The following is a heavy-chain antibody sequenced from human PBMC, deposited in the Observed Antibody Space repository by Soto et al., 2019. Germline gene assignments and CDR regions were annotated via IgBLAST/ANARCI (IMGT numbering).Heavy chain of an antibody. CDR2: ISGSGGST. CDR3: AKDMYYYDSSGDFDY. V-gene: IGHV3-23*01. CDR1: GFTFSSYA. J-gene: IGHJ4*02. Sequence: EVQLLESGGGLVQPGGSLRLSCAASGFTFSSYAMSWVRQAPGKGLAWVSAISGSGGSTYYADSVKGRFTISRDNSKNTLYLQMNSLRAEDTAVYYCAKDMYYYDSSGDFDYWGQGTLVTVSS. D-gene: IGHD3-22*01.